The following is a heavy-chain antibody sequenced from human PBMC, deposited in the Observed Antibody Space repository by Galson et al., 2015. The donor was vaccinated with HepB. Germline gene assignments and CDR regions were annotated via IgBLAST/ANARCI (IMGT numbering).Heavy chain of an antibody. J-gene: IGHJ4*02. V-gene: IGHV3-48*01. Sequence: SLRLSCAASGFNFNSFSMNWVRQAPGKGLEWVSYISSRGSVLFYADSVKGRFTISTDKAKNALFLQMSSLRAEDTAVYYCASPLCSGGNCYPLWYWGQGTLVTVSS. CDR3: ASPLCSGGNCYPLWY. D-gene: IGHD2-15*01. CDR1: GFNFNSFS. CDR2: ISSRGSVL.